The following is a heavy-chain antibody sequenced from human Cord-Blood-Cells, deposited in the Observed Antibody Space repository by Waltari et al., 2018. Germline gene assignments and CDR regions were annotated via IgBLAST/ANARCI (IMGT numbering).Heavy chain of an antibody. CDR3: ARGQLDDAFDI. Sequence: QVQLVQSGAEVKKPGASVKVSCKASGYTFTGYYMHWVRQAPGQGLEWMGWINPKSGGTNYAQKFQGRVTMTRDTSISTAYMELSRLRSDDTAVYYWARGQLDDAFDIWGQGTMVTVSS. CDR2: INPKSGGT. CDR1: GYTFTGYY. V-gene: IGHV1-2*02. D-gene: IGHD1-1*01. J-gene: IGHJ3*02.